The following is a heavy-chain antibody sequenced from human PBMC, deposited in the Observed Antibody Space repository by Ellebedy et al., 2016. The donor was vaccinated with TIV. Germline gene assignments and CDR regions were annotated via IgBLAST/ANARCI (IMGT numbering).Heavy chain of an antibody. CDR1: GFTFSNYW. CDR3: AKGAPGGYS. CDR2: IQQHGSER. J-gene: IGHJ5*02. V-gene: IGHV3-7*03. Sequence: GESLKISXAASGFTFSNYWMSWVRQAPGKGLEWVANIQQHGSERFYVDSVKGRFTISRDNAKSSLYLQMNSLRVEDTAFYYCAKGAPGGYSWGQGTLVTVSS. D-gene: IGHD6-13*01.